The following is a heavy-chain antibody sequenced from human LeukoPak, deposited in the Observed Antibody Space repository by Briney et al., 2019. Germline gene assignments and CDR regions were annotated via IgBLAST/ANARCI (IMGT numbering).Heavy chain of an antibody. CDR3: ARGGGTADS. CDR1: GGSISSYY. J-gene: IGHJ4*02. Sequence: SETLSLTCTVSGGSISSYYWSWIRQPPGKGLEWIGYIYYSGSTNYNPSLKSRVTMSLDTSKNQFYLKLNSMTAADTAVYYCARGGGTADSWGQGTLVTVSS. V-gene: IGHV4-59*01. D-gene: IGHD1-1*01. CDR2: IYYSGST.